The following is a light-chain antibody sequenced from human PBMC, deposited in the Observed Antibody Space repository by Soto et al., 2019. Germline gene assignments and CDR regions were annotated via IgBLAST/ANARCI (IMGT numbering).Light chain of an antibody. V-gene: IGKV3-20*01. CDR1: QSVGRNY. Sequence: EIVLTQSPGTLSLAPGERATLSCRASQSVGRNYLAWYQQKPGQAPRLLIYGASSRASGIPDRISGSGSGTDFTLTISRLEPEDFAVYYCQQYGSSPPYTFGQGTKLEIK. CDR2: GAS. CDR3: QQYGSSPPYT. J-gene: IGKJ2*01.